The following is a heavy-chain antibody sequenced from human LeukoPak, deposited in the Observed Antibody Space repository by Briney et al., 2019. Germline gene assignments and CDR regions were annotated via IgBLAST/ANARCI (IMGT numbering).Heavy chain of an antibody. V-gene: IGHV4-4*07. CDR3: VRGNYDSRGYSNAFDI. CDR2: IHSSGST. J-gene: IGHJ3*02. D-gene: IGHD3-22*01. Sequence: PSETLSLTCTVSGGSISSNYWSWIRQPAGKGLEWIGRIHSSGSTNYNPSLKSRVTISADTSKNQFSLKLSSVTAADTAIYYCVRGNYDSRGYSNAFDIWGQGAKVTVSS. CDR1: GGSISSNY.